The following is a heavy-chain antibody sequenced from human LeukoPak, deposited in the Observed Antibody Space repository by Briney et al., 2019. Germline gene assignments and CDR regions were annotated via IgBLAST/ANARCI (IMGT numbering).Heavy chain of an antibody. CDR2: ISYDGSNK. CDR1: GFTFGSYA. Sequence: GRSLRLSCAASGFTFGSYAMHWVRRAPGKGLEWVAVISYDGSNKYYADSVKGRFTISRDNSKNTLYLQMNSLRAEDTAVYYCARRGRISIAVAGTSFDPWGQGTLVTVSS. D-gene: IGHD6-19*01. CDR3: ARRGRISIAVAGTSFDP. V-gene: IGHV3-30*04. J-gene: IGHJ5*02.